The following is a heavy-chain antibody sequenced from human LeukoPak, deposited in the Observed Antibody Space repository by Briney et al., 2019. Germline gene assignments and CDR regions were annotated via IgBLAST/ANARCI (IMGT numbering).Heavy chain of an antibody. V-gene: IGHV3-30-3*01. D-gene: IGHD6-19*01. Sequence: GGSLRLSCAASGFIFSSYAVHWVRQAPGKGLEWVAFISFDGSNKYYADSVKGRFTISRDNSKNTLYLQMYSLRAEDTAVYYCARQVAGLDYWGQGTLVTVSS. CDR3: ARQVAGLDY. J-gene: IGHJ4*02. CDR1: GFIFSSYA. CDR2: ISFDGSNK.